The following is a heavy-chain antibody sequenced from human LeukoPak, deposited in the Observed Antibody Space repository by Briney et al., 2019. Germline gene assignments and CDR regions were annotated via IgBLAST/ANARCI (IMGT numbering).Heavy chain of an antibody. CDR2: IYYSGST. CDR1: GGSISSYY. CDR3: ARGHGGVLQFLDPGCFDY. V-gene: IGHV4-59*01. Sequence: KPSETLSLTCTVSGGSISSYYWSWIRQPPGKGLEWIGYIYYSGSTNYNPSLKSRVTISVDTSKNQFSLKLSSVTAADTAVYYCARGHGGVLQFLDPGCFDYWGQGTLVTVSS. D-gene: IGHD3-3*01. J-gene: IGHJ4*02.